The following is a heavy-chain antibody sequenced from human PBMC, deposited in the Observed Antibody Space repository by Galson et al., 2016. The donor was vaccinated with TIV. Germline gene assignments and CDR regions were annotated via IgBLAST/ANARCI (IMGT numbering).Heavy chain of an antibody. J-gene: IGHJ4*02. CDR3: ARDGYRFGNYFDF. V-gene: IGHV1-46*01. CDR1: GYIFTSYY. Sequence: SVKVSCKASGYIFTSYYMHWVRQAPGQGLEWMGIINPSGGSTTYAQKFQGRVTKTRDMSTTTVHMELSSLRSEDTAVYYCARDGYRFGNYFDFWGQGTLVTVSS. CDR2: INPSGGST. D-gene: IGHD5-12*01.